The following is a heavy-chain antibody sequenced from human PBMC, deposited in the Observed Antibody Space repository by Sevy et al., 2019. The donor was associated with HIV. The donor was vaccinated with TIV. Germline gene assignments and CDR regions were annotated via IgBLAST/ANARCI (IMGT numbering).Heavy chain of an antibody. CDR1: GGSISSGGYS. D-gene: IGHD4-17*01. CDR3: ARAAATVTTVTHFDY. J-gene: IGHJ4*02. Sequence: SETLSLTCAVSGGSISSGGYSWNGIRQPPGEGLEWIGYIFHTGSTYYNPSLKSRVTISVDRSKNQFSLQLSSVTAADTAIYYCARAAATVTTVTHFDYWGQGTLVTVSS. CDR2: IFHTGST. V-gene: IGHV4-30-2*01.